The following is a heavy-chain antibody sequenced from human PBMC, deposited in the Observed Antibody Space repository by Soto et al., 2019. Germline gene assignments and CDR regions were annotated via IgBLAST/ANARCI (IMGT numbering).Heavy chain of an antibody. V-gene: IGHV4-34*01. CDR2: INHSGST. J-gene: IGHJ4*02. CDR3: ARGGDPRQSITMIVVVTPFDY. D-gene: IGHD3-22*01. CDR1: GGSFSGYY. Sequence: SETLSLTCAVYGGSFSGYYWSWIRQPPGKGLEWIGEINHSGSTNYNPSLKSRVTISVDTSKNQFSLKLSSVTAADTAVYYCARGGDPRQSITMIVVVTPFDYWGQGTLVTVSS.